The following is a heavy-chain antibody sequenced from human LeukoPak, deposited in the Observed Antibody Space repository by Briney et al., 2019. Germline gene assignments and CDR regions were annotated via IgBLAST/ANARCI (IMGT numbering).Heavy chain of an antibody. CDR2: VYYSGGGT. CDR3: ARGNSSGWYGGFDY. J-gene: IGHJ4*02. V-gene: IGHV4-59*01. D-gene: IGHD6-19*01. CDR1: RGSITDNY. Sequence: KPSETLSLTCTVSRGSITDNYWSWIRQPPGKGPEWIGYVYYSGGGTNYNPSLKSRVTMSVDTSKNHFSLKLGSVTAADTAAYYCARGNSSGWYGGFDYWGQGILVTVSS.